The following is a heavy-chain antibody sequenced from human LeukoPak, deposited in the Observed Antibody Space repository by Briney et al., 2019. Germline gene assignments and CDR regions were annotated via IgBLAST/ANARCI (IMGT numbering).Heavy chain of an antibody. CDR2: INHSGST. CDR3: ARGRYRSSWYFDVWFDP. J-gene: IGHJ5*02. CDR1: GGSFSGYY. D-gene: IGHD6-13*01. Sequence: SETLSLTCAVYGGSFSGYYWSWIRQPPGKGLEWSGEINHSGSTNYNPSLKSRVTISVDTSKNQFSLKLRSVTAADTAVYYCARGRYRSSWYFDVWFDPWGQGTLVTVSS. V-gene: IGHV4-34*01.